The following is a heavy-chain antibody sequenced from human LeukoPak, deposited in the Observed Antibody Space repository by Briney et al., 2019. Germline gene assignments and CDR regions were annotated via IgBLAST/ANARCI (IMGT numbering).Heavy chain of an antibody. CDR2: ISSSGSYI. V-gene: IGHV3-21*01. J-gene: IGHJ6*03. CDR3: VRVGAWVNQDYYYYYMAV. CDR1: RFTFSSYS. D-gene: IGHD3-16*01. Sequence: GGSLRLSCAASRFTFSSYSMNWVRQAPGKGLEWVSSISSSGSYIYYADSVKGRFTISRDNAKNSLYLQMNSLRAEDTAVYYCVRVGAWVNQDYYYYYMAVWGKEPRVPVPS.